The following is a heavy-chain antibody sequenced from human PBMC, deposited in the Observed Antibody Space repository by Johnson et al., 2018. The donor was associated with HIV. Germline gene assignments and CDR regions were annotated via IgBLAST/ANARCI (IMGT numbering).Heavy chain of an antibody. CDR3: ARDGGYCSSTSCFRHWASAFDI. D-gene: IGHD2-2*01. Sequence: VLLVESGGGLVQPGGSLRLSCAASGFTVSSNYMTWVRQAPGKGLEWVSAIGTAGDTYYPGSVKGRFTISRDNSKNTLYLQMNSLRAEDTAVYYCARDGGYCSSTSCFRHWASAFDIWGQGTMVTVSS. CDR1: GFTVSSNY. V-gene: IGHV3-66*02. J-gene: IGHJ3*02. CDR2: IGTAGDT.